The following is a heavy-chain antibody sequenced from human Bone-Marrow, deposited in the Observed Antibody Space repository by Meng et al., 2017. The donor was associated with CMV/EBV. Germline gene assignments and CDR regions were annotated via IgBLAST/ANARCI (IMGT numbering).Heavy chain of an antibody. D-gene: IGHD5-12*01. CDR1: GFTFDDYA. CDR3: TKSRNGYGGEDY. J-gene: IGHJ4*02. CDR2: ISWNSGSI. Sequence: SLKISCAASGFTFDDYAMHWVRQAPGKGLEWVSGISWNSGSIGYADSVKGRFTISRDNAKNSLYLQMNSLRAEDTAVYYCTKSRNGYGGEDYWGQGTLVTVSS. V-gene: IGHV3-9*01.